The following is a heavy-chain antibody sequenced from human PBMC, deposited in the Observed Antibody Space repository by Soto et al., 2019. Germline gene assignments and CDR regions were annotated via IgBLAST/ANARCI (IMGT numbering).Heavy chain of an antibody. Sequence: SWIRQPPGKGLEWIGYIYYSGRTNYNPSLKSRVTISVDTFKNQFSLKLSSVTAADTVVYYCARVKCFFQSEDG. J-gene: IGHJ6*01. CDR2: IYYSGRT. D-gene: IGHD3-3*01. V-gene: IGHV4-59*01. CDR3: ARVKCFFQSEDG.